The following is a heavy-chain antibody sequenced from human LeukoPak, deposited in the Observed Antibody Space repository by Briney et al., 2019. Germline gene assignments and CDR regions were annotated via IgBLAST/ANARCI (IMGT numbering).Heavy chain of an antibody. D-gene: IGHD2-2*01. CDR3: AREIGYCSSTSCFNWFDP. CDR2: TNHSGST. Sequence: PSETLSLTCAVYGGSFSGYYWSWIRQPPGKGLEWIGETNHSGSTNYNPSLKSRVTISVDTSKNQFSLKLSSVTAADTAVYYCAREIGYCSSTSCFNWFDPWGQGTLVTVSS. CDR1: GGSFSGYY. V-gene: IGHV4-34*01. J-gene: IGHJ5*02.